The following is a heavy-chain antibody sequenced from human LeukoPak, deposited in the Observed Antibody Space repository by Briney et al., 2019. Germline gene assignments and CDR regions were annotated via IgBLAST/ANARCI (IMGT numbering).Heavy chain of an antibody. CDR2: IYYSGST. J-gene: IGHJ4*02. CDR3: ARTDLGRHFDY. D-gene: IGHD1-26*01. CDR1: GGSVSSGSSY. V-gene: IGHV4-61*01. Sequence: SETLSLTCSVSGGSVSSGSSYWSWIRQPPGKGLEWIGYIYYSGSTNYNPSLKSRVTISLDTSQNQFSLKLRSVTAADTAVYYCARTDLGRHFDYWGQGTLVTVSS.